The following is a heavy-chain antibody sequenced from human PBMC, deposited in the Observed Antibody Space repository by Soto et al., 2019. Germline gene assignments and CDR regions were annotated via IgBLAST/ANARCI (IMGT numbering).Heavy chain of an antibody. Sequence: QVQLVQSGAEVKKPGSSVKVSCKASGGTFSSYAISWVRQAPGQGLEWMGGIIPIFVTANYAQKFQGRVTITADKSTSTAYMELSSLRSEDTAVYYCARDVAVAGTSAFDIWGQGTMVTVSS. J-gene: IGHJ3*02. CDR3: ARDVAVAGTSAFDI. D-gene: IGHD6-19*01. CDR1: GGTFSSYA. V-gene: IGHV1-69*06. CDR2: IIPIFVTA.